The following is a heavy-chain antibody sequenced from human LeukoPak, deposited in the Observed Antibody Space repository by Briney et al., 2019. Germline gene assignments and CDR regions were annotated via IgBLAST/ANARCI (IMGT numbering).Heavy chain of an antibody. Sequence: PGRSLRLSCVASGFTFSTYDLYWVRRAPGMGLEWVATVSSNGNNNAYYADSVKGRFTISRDNSKNTLFLQMNSLRADDTAVYYCARDTYDGSWSLLIYWGQGTLVTVSS. CDR1: GFTFSTYD. V-gene: IGHV3-30-3*01. D-gene: IGHD6-13*01. J-gene: IGHJ4*02. CDR2: VSSNGNNNA. CDR3: ARDTYDGSWSLLIY.